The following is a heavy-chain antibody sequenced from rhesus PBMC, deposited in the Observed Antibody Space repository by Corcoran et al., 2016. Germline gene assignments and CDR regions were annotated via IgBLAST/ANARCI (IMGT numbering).Heavy chain of an antibody. Sequence: QVQLQESGPGVVKPSETLSLTCAVAGGSISGYWCGWHRQPPGKGLEGIGYIYGSSTSTNYNPSLKSRVPISKDTSKNQFSLKLSSVTAADTAVYYCARDPYFEFWGQGALVTVSS. J-gene: IGHJ1*01. V-gene: IGHV4S10*01. CDR3: ARDPYFEF. CDR1: GGSISGYW. CDR2: IYGSSTST.